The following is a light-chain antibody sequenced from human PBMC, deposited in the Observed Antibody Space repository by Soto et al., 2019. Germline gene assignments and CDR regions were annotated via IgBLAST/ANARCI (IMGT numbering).Light chain of an antibody. CDR1: QSISTY. V-gene: IGKV1-39*01. J-gene: IGKJ2*01. CDR2: AAS. Sequence: DIQMTQSPSSLSASVGDRVADTCRASQSISTYLNWYQQKPGKAPELLIYAASSLQSGVPSRFSGSGSRTDFTLTISSLQAEDFATYYCQQSNRSPYTFGQGTKLEIK. CDR3: QQSNRSPYT.